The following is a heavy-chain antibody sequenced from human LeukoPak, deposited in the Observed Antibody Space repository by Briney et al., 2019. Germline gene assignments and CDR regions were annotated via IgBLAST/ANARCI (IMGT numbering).Heavy chain of an antibody. D-gene: IGHD2/OR15-2a*01. CDR1: GDSSNNYY. J-gene: IGHJ4*02. CDR3: ARVLLWVFYY. Sequence: SETLSLTCTVSGDSSNNYYWSWLRQPAGKGLEWFGRIYNSGSTNYNPSLKTRVTMSVDTSKNQFSLKLSSVTAADTAVYYCARVLLWVFYYWGERTLVTVSS. V-gene: IGHV4-4*07. CDR2: IYNSGST.